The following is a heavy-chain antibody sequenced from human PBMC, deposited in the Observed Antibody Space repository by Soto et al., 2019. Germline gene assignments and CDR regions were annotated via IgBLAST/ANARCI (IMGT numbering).Heavy chain of an antibody. J-gene: IGHJ5*02. CDR3: ARDGHSNWNYFDP. CDR2: IYYTGKT. V-gene: IGHV4-59*12. CDR1: GGSISSYY. Sequence: SETLSLTCTVSGGSISSYYWSWIRQPPGKGLEWIGYIYYTGKTYYNPSLKSRVSMSADTSKNQFSLKLTSVTAADTAVYYCARDGHSNWNYFDPWGQGTLVTVSS. D-gene: IGHD1-7*01.